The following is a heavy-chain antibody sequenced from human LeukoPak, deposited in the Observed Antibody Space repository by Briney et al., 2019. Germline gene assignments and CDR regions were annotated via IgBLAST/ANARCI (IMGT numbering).Heavy chain of an antibody. V-gene: IGHV1-2*02. Sequence: AAVKVSCKSSGYTFNGYYMHWVRQAPGQGLEWMGWINPNNGGTKYAQKFQGRVTMTRDTSISTAYMELSRLRSDDTAVYYCARNVLLWFGELAAGDYWGQGTLVTVSS. D-gene: IGHD3-10*01. CDR1: GYTFNGYY. J-gene: IGHJ4*02. CDR2: INPNNGGT. CDR3: ARNVLLWFGELAAGDY.